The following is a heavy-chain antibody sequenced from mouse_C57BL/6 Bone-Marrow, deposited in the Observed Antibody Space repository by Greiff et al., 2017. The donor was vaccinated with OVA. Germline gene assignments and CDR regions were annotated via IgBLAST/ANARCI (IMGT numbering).Heavy chain of an antibody. V-gene: IGHV10-1*01. CDR1: GFSFNTYA. CDR2: IRSKSNNYAT. CDR3: VRHDVYWYFDV. J-gene: IGHJ1*03. D-gene: IGHD2-3*01. Sequence: EAGGGLVQPKGSLKLSCAASGFSFNTYAMNWVRQAPGKGLEWVARIRSKSNNYATYYADSVKDRFTISRDDSENMLYLQMNNLKTEDTAMYYCVRHDVYWYFDVWGTGTTVTVSS.